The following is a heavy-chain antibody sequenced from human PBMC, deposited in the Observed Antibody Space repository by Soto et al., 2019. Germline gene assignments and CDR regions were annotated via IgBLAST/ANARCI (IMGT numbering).Heavy chain of an antibody. CDR2: ISAYNGHT. CDR3: ARVSLGLQWLTFRMDV. CDR1: GYTFTSYG. D-gene: IGHD6-19*01. J-gene: IGHJ6*02. V-gene: IGHV1-18*04. Sequence: GASVKVSCKASGYTFTSYGISWVRQAPGQGLEWMGWISAYNGHTNYAQKLQGRVIMTTDTSTSTAYMELRSLKSDDTAVYYCARVSLGLQWLTFRMDVWGQGTTATVSS.